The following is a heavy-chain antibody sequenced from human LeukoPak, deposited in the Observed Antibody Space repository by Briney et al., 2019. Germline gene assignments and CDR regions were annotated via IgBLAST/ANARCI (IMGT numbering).Heavy chain of an antibody. CDR3: AREYSTYYYYYMDV. J-gene: IGHJ6*03. CDR1: GFTFSSYW. D-gene: IGHD2-21*01. CDR2: INSAGSST. V-gene: IGHV3-74*01. Sequence: GGSLRLSCAASGFTFSSYWMHWVRQAPGKGLVWVSRINSAGSSTSYADSVKGRFTISRDNAKNTLYLQMNSLRAEDTAVYYCAREYSTYYYYYMDVWGKGTTVTVSS.